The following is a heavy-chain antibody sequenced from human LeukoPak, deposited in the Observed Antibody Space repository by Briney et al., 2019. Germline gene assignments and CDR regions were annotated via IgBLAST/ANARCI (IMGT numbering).Heavy chain of an antibody. Sequence: GGSLRLSCAASGFTFSTYAMSWVRQAPGKGLEWVSTISDSGANTYYADSVRGRFTISRDNSKNTLYLQKNSLRADDTAIYYCAKSMTLQWRGFFDLWGRGTHVTASS. CDR2: ISDSGANT. CDR3: AKSMTLQWRGFFDL. V-gene: IGHV3-23*01. D-gene: IGHD6-19*01. CDR1: GFTFSTYA. J-gene: IGHJ2*01.